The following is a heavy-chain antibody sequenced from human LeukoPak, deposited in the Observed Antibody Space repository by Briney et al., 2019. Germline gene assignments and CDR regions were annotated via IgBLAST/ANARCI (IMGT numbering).Heavy chain of an antibody. CDR3: ARPRGYSYGYGGPFDY. Sequence: ASVKVSCKASGGTFSSYAISWVRQAPGQGFEWMGGIIPIFGTANYAQKFQGRVTITADESTSTAYMELSSLRSEDTAVYYCARPRGYSYGYGGPFDYWGQGTLVTVSS. CDR1: GGTFSSYA. D-gene: IGHD5-18*01. CDR2: IIPIFGTA. J-gene: IGHJ4*02. V-gene: IGHV1-69*01.